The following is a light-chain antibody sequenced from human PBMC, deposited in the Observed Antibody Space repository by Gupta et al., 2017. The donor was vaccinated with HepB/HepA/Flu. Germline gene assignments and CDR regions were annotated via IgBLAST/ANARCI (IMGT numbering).Light chain of an antibody. CDR1: QDISNY. CDR2: DAS. CDR3: QQYDNLPRS. J-gene: IGKJ2*04. V-gene: IGKV1-33*01. Sequence: DLQMTQSPSSLSASVGDRVTITCQASQDISNYLNWYQQKPGKAPKLLIYDASNLKTGVPSRFSGSGSGTDFTFTISSLQPEDIATYYCQQYDNLPRSFGQGTKLEIK.